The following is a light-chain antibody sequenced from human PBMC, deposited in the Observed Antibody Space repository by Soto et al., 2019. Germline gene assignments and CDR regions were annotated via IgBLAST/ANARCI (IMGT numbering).Light chain of an antibody. CDR1: QDISNY. V-gene: IGKV1-33*01. CDR2: DAS. J-gene: IGKJ4*01. Sequence: DIQMTQSPSSLSASVGDRVTITCQASQDISNYLNWYQQKPGKAPKLLIYDASNLETGVPSRFSGSGSATDFTFTSSSLQPEDIATYYCQQYDNLPLTFGGGTKVEIK. CDR3: QQYDNLPLT.